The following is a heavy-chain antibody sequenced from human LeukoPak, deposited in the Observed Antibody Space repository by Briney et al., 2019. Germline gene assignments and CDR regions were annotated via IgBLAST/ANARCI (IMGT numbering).Heavy chain of an antibody. CDR2: IYPGDSHT. J-gene: IGHJ5*02. CDR3: ARGPYAYTSSATLGSYDWFDP. D-gene: IGHD2-2*02. Sequence: GESLKISCKGSGYSFPNYWIGWVRQMPGKGLEWMGIIYPGDSHTRYSPSFQDQVTISVDKSISTAYLQWSSLKASDTAMYYCARGPYAYTSSATLGSYDWFDPWGQGSLVTVSS. V-gene: IGHV5-51*01. CDR1: GYSFPNYW.